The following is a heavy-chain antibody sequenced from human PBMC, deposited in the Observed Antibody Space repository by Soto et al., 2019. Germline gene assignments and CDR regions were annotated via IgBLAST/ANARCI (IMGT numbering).Heavy chain of an antibody. Sequence: AGSLRLSCAASGFTFSSYWMSWVRQAPGKGLEWVANIKQDGSEKYYVDSVKGRFTISRDNAKNSLYLQMNSLRAEDTAVYYCARELIVGATIFDYWGQGTLVTVSS. CDR1: GFTFSSYW. D-gene: IGHD1-26*01. CDR2: IKQDGSEK. J-gene: IGHJ4*02. V-gene: IGHV3-7*03. CDR3: ARELIVGATIFDY.